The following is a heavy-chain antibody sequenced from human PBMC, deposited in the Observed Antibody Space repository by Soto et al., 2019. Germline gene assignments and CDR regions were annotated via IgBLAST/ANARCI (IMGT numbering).Heavy chain of an antibody. Sequence: QVQLVQSGAEVKKPGASVKVSCKASGYTFTSYGISWVRQAPGQGLEWMGWISSYNANTNYEQKLQGRVTMTTDTSTNTTYMELRSLKFDDTAVYYCAREGVYRGEYYYYGMDVWGQGTTVTVSS. CDR2: ISSYNANT. CDR1: GYTFTSYG. J-gene: IGHJ6*02. D-gene: IGHD3-16*01. CDR3: AREGVYRGEYYYYGMDV. V-gene: IGHV1-18*01.